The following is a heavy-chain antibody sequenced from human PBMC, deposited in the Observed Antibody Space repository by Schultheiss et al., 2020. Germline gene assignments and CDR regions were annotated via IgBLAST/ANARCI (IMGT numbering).Heavy chain of an antibody. CDR2: IYYSGST. CDR3: AREGYSGYETGK. CDR1: GGSISSGGYY. V-gene: IGHV4-31*03. D-gene: IGHD5-12*01. J-gene: IGHJ4*02. Sequence: SETLSLTCTVSGGSISSGGYYWGWIRQHPGKGLEWIGYIYYSGSTYYNPSLKSRVTISVDTSKNQFSLKLSSVTAADTAVYYCAREGYSGYETGKWGQGTLVTVSS.